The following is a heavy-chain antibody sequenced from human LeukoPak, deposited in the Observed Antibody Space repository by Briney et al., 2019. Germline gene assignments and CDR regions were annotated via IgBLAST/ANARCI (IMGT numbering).Heavy chain of an antibody. D-gene: IGHD3-10*01. CDR1: GFTFSGYA. Sequence: GGSLRLSCAASGFTFSGYAMSWVRQAPGKGLEWVSAISGSGGSTGYADSVKGRFTISRDNAKNSLYLQMNSLRAEDTALYHCARDEVVRGVNWFDPWGQGTLVTVSS. CDR2: ISGSGGST. J-gene: IGHJ5*02. V-gene: IGHV3-20*01. CDR3: ARDEVVRGVNWFDP.